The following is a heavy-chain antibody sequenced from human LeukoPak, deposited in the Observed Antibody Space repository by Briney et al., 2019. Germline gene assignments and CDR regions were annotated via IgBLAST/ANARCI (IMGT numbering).Heavy chain of an antibody. Sequence: SETLSLTCTVSGGSISSGDYYWSWIRQVPGQGLEWIGYIYYGGSFFYNPSLKSRVTISLDTSKDQFSLKLSSVTAADTAVYYCARENYSDSGGYPSYFDYWGQGTLVTVSS. CDR1: GGSISSGDYY. J-gene: IGHJ4*02. D-gene: IGHD3-22*01. CDR3: ARENYSDSGGYPSYFDY. V-gene: IGHV4-31*03. CDR2: IYYGGSF.